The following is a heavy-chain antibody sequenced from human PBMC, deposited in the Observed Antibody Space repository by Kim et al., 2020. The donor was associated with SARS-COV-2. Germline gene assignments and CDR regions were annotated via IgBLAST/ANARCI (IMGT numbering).Heavy chain of an antibody. J-gene: IGHJ4*02. CDR3: ARLRAAAGFPDY. D-gene: IGHD6-13*01. Sequence: GYAQKFQGRVTMTRNTSISTAYMELSSLRSEDTAVYYCARLRAAAGFPDYWGQGTLVTVSS. V-gene: IGHV1-8*01.